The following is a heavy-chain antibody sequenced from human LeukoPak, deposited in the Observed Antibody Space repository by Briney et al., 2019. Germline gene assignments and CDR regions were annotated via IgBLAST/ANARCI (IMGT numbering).Heavy chain of an antibody. Sequence: GRSLRLSCAASGFTFSSYGMHWVRQAPGKGLEWVAVIWYDGSNKYYADSVKGRFTISRDNAKNSLYLQMNSLRAEDTAVYYCARDLSSSTSCYSYWGQGTLVTVSS. D-gene: IGHD2-2*01. CDR3: ARDLSSSTSCYSY. CDR1: GFTFSSYG. CDR2: IWYDGSNK. V-gene: IGHV3-33*01. J-gene: IGHJ4*02.